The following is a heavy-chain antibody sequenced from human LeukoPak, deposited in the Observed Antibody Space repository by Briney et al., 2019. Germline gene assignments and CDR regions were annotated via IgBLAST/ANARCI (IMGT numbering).Heavy chain of an antibody. CDR2: IKQDGSQE. V-gene: IGHV3-7*01. CDR1: RFTLSTYW. Sequence: GGSLRLSCAASRFTLSTYWMSWVRQAPGKGLEWVAHIKQDGSQEYYVDSVKGRFTISRDSAKNSLYLRMNSLRAEDTAVYYCARGVPYDSWSGPHYSDYWGQGTLVTVSS. D-gene: IGHD3-3*01. J-gene: IGHJ4*02. CDR3: ARGVPYDSWSGPHYSDY.